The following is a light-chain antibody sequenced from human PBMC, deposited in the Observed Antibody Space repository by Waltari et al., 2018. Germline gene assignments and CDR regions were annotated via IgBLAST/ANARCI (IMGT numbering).Light chain of an antibody. J-gene: IGLJ3*02. Sequence: QNVVTHEPSLSVSPGGTVPLTCALRSGSISTTSYATWYQQIPGQAPRTLVYKANGRSSGVPDRFSGSILGNKAALTITGAQADDESDYYCALYMGSGIWVFGGGTKLTFL. CDR3: ALYMGSGIWV. CDR2: KAN. V-gene: IGLV8-61*01. CDR1: SGSISTTSY.